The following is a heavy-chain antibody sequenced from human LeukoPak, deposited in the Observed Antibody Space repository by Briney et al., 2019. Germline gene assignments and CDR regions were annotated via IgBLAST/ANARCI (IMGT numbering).Heavy chain of an antibody. J-gene: IGHJ4*02. CDR1: GFTFSSYW. CDR3: AKAPGYCSGGSCPIDY. CDR2: IKQDGSEK. V-gene: IGHV3-7*02. D-gene: IGHD2-15*01. Sequence: GGSLRLSCAASGFTFSSYWMSWVRQAPGQGLEWVANIKQDGSEKYYVDSVKGRFTISRDNAKNTLYLQMNSLRAEDTAVYYCAKAPGYCSGGSCPIDYWGQGTLVTVSS.